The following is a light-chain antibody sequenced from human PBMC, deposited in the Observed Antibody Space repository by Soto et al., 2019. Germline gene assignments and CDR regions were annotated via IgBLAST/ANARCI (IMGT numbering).Light chain of an antibody. CDR2: EVT. CDR3: SSFAGSNNRYV. CDR1: SSDVGGYNF. Sequence: QSFLTQPPSASGSPGQSVTISCTGTSSDVGGYNFVSWYLQHPGEAPKPIIYEVTKRPSGVPDRFSGSKSGNTASLTVSGLQTEDEADYYCSSFAGSNNRYVFGTGTKLTVL. V-gene: IGLV2-8*01. J-gene: IGLJ1*01.